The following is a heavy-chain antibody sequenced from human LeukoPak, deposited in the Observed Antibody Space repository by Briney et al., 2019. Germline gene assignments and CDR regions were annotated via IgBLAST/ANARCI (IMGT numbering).Heavy chain of an antibody. D-gene: IGHD4-23*01. Sequence: KPSETLSLTCIVSGGSISSISSNNYHWGWIRQPPGKGLEWIGSIYYSGSTYYNPSLKSRVTISVDTSKNQFFLKLSSVTAADTALYYCAREMGVVTAHGIDVWGQGTTVTVSS. CDR2: IYYSGST. CDR3: AREMGVVTAHGIDV. CDR1: GGSISSISSNNYH. J-gene: IGHJ6*02. V-gene: IGHV4-39*02.